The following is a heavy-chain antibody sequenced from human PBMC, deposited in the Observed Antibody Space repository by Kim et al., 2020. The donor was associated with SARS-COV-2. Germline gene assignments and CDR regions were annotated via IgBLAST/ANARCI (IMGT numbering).Heavy chain of an antibody. CDR3: AKNYFGAKWWVDI. V-gene: IGHV3-23*01. D-gene: IGHD2-15*01. CDR1: GFTFSDYT. J-gene: IGHJ3*02. Sequence: GGSLRLSCAASGFTFSDYTMSWVRQAPGKGQEWVSTISNSGGGTYYTDSVKGRFTVSRDNSQDTLYLQMNSLRAEDTAIYYCAKNYFGAKWWVDIWGQGTMVTVSS. CDR2: ISNSGGGT.